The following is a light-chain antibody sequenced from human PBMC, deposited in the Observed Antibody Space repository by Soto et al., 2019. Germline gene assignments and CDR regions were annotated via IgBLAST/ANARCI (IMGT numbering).Light chain of an antibody. J-gene: IGLJ2*01. V-gene: IGLV2-11*01. CDR3: CSYAGSYTAI. Sequence: QSALTQPRSVSGSPGQSVTISCTGTSSDVGGYSSVSWYQQHPGKAPRLLIYDVAKRPSGVPDRFSGSKSGNTASLTISGLQAEDEADYDCCSYAGSYTAIFGGGTKRTGL. CDR1: SSDVGGYSS. CDR2: DVA.